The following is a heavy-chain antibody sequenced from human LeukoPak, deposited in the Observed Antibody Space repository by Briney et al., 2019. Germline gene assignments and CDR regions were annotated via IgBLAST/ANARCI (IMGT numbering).Heavy chain of an antibody. D-gene: IGHD2-15*01. Sequence: PSETLSLTCTVSGGSISGYYWSWIRQPPGKGLEWIGEIYSSGSTKDNPSLKSRLTISVDTSKNQFSLRLTSVTAADTAVYYCARHEAATKIFDYWGQGTLVTVSS. V-gene: IGHV4-59*08. CDR1: GGSISGYY. CDR2: IYSSGST. CDR3: ARHEAATKIFDY. J-gene: IGHJ4*02.